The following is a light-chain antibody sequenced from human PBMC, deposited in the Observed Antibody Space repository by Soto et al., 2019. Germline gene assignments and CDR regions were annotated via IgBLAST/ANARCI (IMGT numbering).Light chain of an antibody. CDR3: NSYTSNNTYV. J-gene: IGLJ1*01. Sequence: VLAQPASVSGSPGQAITISCSGTSSDVGAFNYVSWYQQHPGKAPKLMIYDVSNRPSGVSNRFSGSKSGNTASLTISGLRAEDEADYYCNSYTSNNTYVFGTGTKVT. CDR1: SSDVGAFNY. CDR2: DVS. V-gene: IGLV2-14*03.